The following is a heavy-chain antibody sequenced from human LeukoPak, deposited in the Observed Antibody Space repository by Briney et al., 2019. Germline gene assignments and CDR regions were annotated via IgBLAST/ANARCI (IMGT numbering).Heavy chain of an antibody. CDR1: GFTFSSYG. Sequence: GGSLRLSCAASGFTFSSYGMHWVRQAPGKGLEWVAVISYGGSNKYYADSVKGRFTISRDNSKNTLYLQMNSLRAEDTAVYYCAKADYASYGMDVWGQGTTVTVSS. V-gene: IGHV3-30*18. CDR3: AKADYASYGMDV. CDR2: ISYGGSNK. J-gene: IGHJ6*02. D-gene: IGHD3-16*01.